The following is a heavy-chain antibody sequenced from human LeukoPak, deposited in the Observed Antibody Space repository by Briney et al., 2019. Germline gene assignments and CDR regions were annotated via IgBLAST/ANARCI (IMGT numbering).Heavy chain of an antibody. CDR3: ARDAVYYDILTGSQDAFDI. Sequence: GGSLRLSCAASGFTFSSYSMNWVRQAQGKGLEWVSSISSSSSYIYYADALEGRFTISRDNAKNSLYLQMTSLRAEDTAVYYCARDAVYYDILTGSQDAFDIWGQGTMVTVSS. CDR2: ISSSSSYI. J-gene: IGHJ3*02. CDR1: GFTFSSYS. V-gene: IGHV3-21*01. D-gene: IGHD3-9*01.